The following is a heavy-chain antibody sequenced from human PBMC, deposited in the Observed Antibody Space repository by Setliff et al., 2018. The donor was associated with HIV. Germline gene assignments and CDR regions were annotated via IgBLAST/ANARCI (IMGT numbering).Heavy chain of an antibody. Sequence: PGGSLRLSCEASGFTFSSYWMIWVRQAPEKGLEWVANINQDGSEKQYVDSVKGRFTVSRDNAKNSLYLQMNSLRVEDTAVYYCTRDHRFVETYPDWWGQGTLVTVSS. J-gene: IGHJ4*02. D-gene: IGHD3-3*01. CDR2: INQDGSEK. V-gene: IGHV3-7*05. CDR1: GFTFSSYW. CDR3: TRDHRFVETYPDW.